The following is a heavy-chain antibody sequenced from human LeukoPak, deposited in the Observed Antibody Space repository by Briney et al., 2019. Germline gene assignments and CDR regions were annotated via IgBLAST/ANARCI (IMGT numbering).Heavy chain of an antibody. CDR3: AKGLRGGAVVGFDY. CDR2: ISSNGGST. Sequence: GGSLRLSCSASGFTSSSYAMHWVRQAPGKGLEYVSAISSNGGSTYYADSVKGRFTISRDNSNITLYLQMSSLRAEYTAVYYWAKGLRGGAVVGFDYWGQGTLVTVSS. V-gene: IGHV3-64D*06. D-gene: IGHD1-26*01. CDR1: GFTSSSYA. J-gene: IGHJ4*02.